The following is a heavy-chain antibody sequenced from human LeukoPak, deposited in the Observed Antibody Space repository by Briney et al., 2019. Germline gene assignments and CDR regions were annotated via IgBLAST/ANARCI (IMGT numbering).Heavy chain of an antibody. Sequence: NASETLSLTCTVSGGSISSYYWSWIRQPPGKGLEWIGYIYYSGSTNYNPSLKSRVTISVDTSKNQFSLKLSSVTAADTAVYYCARGEYNWNYAGWYFDLWGRGTLVTVSS. V-gene: IGHV4-59*01. D-gene: IGHD1-7*01. CDR1: GGSISSYY. J-gene: IGHJ2*01. CDR2: IYYSGST. CDR3: ARGEYNWNYAGWYFDL.